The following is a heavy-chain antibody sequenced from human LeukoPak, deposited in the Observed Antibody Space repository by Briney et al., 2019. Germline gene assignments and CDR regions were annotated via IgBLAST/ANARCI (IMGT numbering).Heavy chain of an antibody. CDR1: GYTFTGYY. V-gene: IGHV1-2*02. CDR3: ARVSGGYCSGGSCYGYAFDY. D-gene: IGHD2-15*01. Sequence: GASVKVSCKTYGYTFTGYYMHWVRQAPGQGPEWMGWVSPNGPGTHHAQKFQGRVTLTRDTSISTAYMELSRLRSDDTAVYYCARVSGGYCSGGSCYGYAFDYWGQGTLVTVSS. J-gene: IGHJ4*02. CDR2: VSPNGPGT.